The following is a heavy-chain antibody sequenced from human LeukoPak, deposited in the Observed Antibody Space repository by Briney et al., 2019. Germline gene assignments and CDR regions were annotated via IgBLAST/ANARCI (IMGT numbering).Heavy chain of an antibody. CDR1: GGSFSGYY. V-gene: IGHV4-34*01. CDR3: ARLRSQSSSSLRARWFDP. CDR2: INHSGST. J-gene: IGHJ5*02. Sequence: SETLSLTCAVYGGSFSGYYWSWIRQPPGKGLEWIGEINHSGSTNYNPSLKSRVTISVDTSKNQFSLKLSSVTAADTAVYYCARLRSQSSSSLRARWFDPWGQGTLVTVSS. D-gene: IGHD6-6*01.